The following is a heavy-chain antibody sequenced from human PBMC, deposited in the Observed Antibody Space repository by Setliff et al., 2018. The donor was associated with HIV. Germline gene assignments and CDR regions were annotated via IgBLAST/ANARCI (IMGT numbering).Heavy chain of an antibody. D-gene: IGHD3-3*01. CDR1: GYTFTAYA. V-gene: IGHV1-3*01. Sequence: ASVKVSCKASGYTFTAYAMHWVRQAPGQRLEWMGWINAGNGNTKYSQRFQGRVTITRDTSASTAYMELSSLRSEDTAVYYCARAADYDFWSGYSSGWFDPWGQGTLVTVSS. J-gene: IGHJ5*02. CDR2: INAGNGNT. CDR3: ARAADYDFWSGYSSGWFDP.